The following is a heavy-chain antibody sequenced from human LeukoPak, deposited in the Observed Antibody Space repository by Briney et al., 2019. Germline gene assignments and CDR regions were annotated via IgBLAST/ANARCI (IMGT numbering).Heavy chain of an antibody. V-gene: IGHV4-39*01. D-gene: IGHD6-13*01. CDR1: GGSISSSSYY. Sequence: SETLSLTCTVSGGSISSSSYYWGWIRQPPGKGLEWIGSIYYSGSTYYNPSLRSRVTISVDTSKNQFSLKLSSVTAADTAVYYCARGRSSSSWQNDYWGQGTLVTVSS. CDR2: IYYSGST. CDR3: ARGRSSSSWQNDY. J-gene: IGHJ4*02.